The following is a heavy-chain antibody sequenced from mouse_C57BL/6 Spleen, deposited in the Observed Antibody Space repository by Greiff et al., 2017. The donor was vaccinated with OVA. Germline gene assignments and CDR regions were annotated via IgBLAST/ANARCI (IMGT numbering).Heavy chain of an antibody. CDR3: APHYGYDFSY. J-gene: IGHJ3*01. CDR1: GYAFSSSW. CDR2: IYPGDGDT. V-gene: IGHV1-82*01. D-gene: IGHD2-2*01. Sequence: VHLVESGPELVKPGASVKISCKASGYAFSSSWMNWVKQRPGKGLEWIGRIYPGDGDTNYNGKFKGKATLTADKSSSTAYMQLSSLTSEDSAVYFWAPHYGYDFSYWGQGTLVTVSA.